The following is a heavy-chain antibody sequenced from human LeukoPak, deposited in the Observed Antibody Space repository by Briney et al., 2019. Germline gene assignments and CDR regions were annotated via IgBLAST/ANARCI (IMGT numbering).Heavy chain of an antibody. Sequence: GGSLRLSCAASGFTFDDYGMNWVRQAPGKGLEWVSSISSSSSYIYYADSVKGRFTISRDNAKNSLYLQMNSLRAEDTAVYYCARGRPTYSGSYFYFDYWGQGTLVTVSS. CDR3: ARGRPTYSGSYFYFDY. V-gene: IGHV3-21*01. J-gene: IGHJ4*02. D-gene: IGHD1-26*01. CDR1: GFTFDDYG. CDR2: ISSSSSYI.